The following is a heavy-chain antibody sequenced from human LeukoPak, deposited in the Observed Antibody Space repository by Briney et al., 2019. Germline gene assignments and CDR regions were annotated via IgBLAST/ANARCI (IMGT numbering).Heavy chain of an antibody. CDR3: ARVPRGDDYYGMDV. V-gene: IGHV4-59*11. CDR1: GGAISSHY. CDR2: VSYSGST. Sequence: PSETLSLTCTVSGGAISSHYWSWIRQPPGKGLEWIGHVSYSGSTNYNPSLKSRVTISVDTSKNQFSLKLTSVTAADTAMYYCARVPRGDDYYGMDVWGQGTTVTVSS. D-gene: IGHD3-10*01. J-gene: IGHJ6*02.